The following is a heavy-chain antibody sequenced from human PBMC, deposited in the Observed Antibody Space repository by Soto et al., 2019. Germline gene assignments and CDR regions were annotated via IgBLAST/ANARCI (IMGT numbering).Heavy chain of an antibody. CDR3: ARGHRSYDSSGYYDY. J-gene: IGHJ4*02. V-gene: IGHV4-59*01. CDR1: GGSISSYY. D-gene: IGHD3-22*01. CDR2: IYYSGST. Sequence: SETLSLTCTVSGGSISSYYWSWIRQPPGKGLEWIGYIYYSGSTNYNPSLKSRVTISVDTSKNQFSLKLSSVTAADTAVYYCARGHRSYDSSGYYDYWGQGTLVTVSS.